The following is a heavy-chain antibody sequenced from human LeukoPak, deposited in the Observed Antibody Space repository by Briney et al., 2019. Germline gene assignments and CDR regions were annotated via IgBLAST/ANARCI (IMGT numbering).Heavy chain of an antibody. CDR1: GFTFSDYG. D-gene: IGHD6-6*01. Sequence: PGRSLRLSCAASGFTFSDYGMHWVRQAPGKGLEWVAVIWYDGSDKYYADSVKGRFTISRDNSKKTLYLQMNSLRAEDTAVYYCAKDQKGPRNIAARPTYYFYYWGQGTLVTVSS. CDR3: AKDQKGPRNIAARPTYYFYY. CDR2: IWYDGSDK. V-gene: IGHV3-33*03. J-gene: IGHJ4*02.